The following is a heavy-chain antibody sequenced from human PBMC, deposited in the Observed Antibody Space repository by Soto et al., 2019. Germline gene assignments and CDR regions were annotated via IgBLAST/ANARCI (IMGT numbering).Heavy chain of an antibody. CDR3: ARQYYYDTSGYSPLRY. D-gene: IGHD3-22*01. V-gene: IGHV4-39*01. Sequence: QLQLQESGPGLVKPSETLSLTCTVSGGSISSSSYYWGWIRQPPGKGLEWIGSIYQNGGTYYNPSLKSRLTISVDTSKNQFSLRLSSVTAADTAVYYCARQYYYDTSGYSPLRYWGQGILVTVSS. CDR2: IYQNGGT. CDR1: GGSISSSSYY. J-gene: IGHJ4*02.